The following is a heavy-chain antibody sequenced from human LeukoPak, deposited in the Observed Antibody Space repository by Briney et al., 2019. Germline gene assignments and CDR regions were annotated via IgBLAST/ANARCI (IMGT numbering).Heavy chain of an antibody. J-gene: IGHJ4*02. Sequence: SETLSLTCTVSGGSISSYYWSWIRQPPGKGLEWIGYIYYSGSTNYNPSLKSRVTISVDTSKNQFSLKLSSVTAADTAAYYCARGLGLNWSEYYFDYWGQGTLVTVSS. CDR3: ARGLGLNWSEYYFDY. D-gene: IGHD1-1*01. V-gene: IGHV4-59*01. CDR2: IYYSGST. CDR1: GGSISSYY.